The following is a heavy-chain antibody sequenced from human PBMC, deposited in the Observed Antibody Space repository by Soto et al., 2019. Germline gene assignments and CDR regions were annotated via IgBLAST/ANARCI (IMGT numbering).Heavy chain of an antibody. Sequence: GGSLRLSCTTSGFDFSSHGYHWVREAPGKGLQWVACIWHDGSKEFYADSVKGRFTVSRDDSKSTLSLEMISLRAEDTAMYRCARGDGIAVLKYWGRGSLVPVSA. CDR2: IWHDGSKE. CDR1: GFDFSSHG. J-gene: IGHJ4*02. V-gene: IGHV3-33*01. CDR3: ARGDGIAVLKY. D-gene: IGHD3-10*01.